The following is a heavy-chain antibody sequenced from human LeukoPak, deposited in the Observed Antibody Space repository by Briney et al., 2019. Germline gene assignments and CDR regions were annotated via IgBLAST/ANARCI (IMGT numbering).Heavy chain of an antibody. CDR3: ARYLRGQPGEYYYYYMDV. V-gene: IGHV5-51*01. Sequence: HGESLKIFCKGSGYSFTSYWIGWVRQMPGKGLEWMGIIYPGDSDTRYSPSFQGQATISADKSISTAYLQWSSLKASDTAMYYCARYLRGQPGEYYYYYMDVWGKGTTVTVSS. J-gene: IGHJ6*03. CDR1: GYSFTSYW. CDR2: IYPGDSDT. D-gene: IGHD1-14*01.